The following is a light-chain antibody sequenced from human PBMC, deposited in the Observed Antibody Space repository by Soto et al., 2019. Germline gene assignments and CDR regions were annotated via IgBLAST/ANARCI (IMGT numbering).Light chain of an antibody. Sequence: GDRVTITCRASQSISSWLAWYQQKPGKAPNLLIYAASTLKSGFPSRFSGTGSGTDFTLTISRLQPEDFATYYCQQTYNPPRTFGQGTKVDIK. CDR1: QSISSW. CDR3: QQTYNPPRT. CDR2: AAS. V-gene: IGKV1-39*01. J-gene: IGKJ1*01.